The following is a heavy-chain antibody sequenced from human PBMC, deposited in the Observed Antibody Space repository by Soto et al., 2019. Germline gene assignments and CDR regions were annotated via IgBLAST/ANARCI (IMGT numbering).Heavy chain of an antibody. Sequence: PSETLSLTCAVYGGSFSGYYWSWIRQPPGKGLEWIGEINHSGSTNYNPSLKSRVTISVDTSKNQFSLKLSSVTAADTAVYYCASRPHDYGDYHFDYWGQGTLVTVSS. V-gene: IGHV4-34*01. CDR2: INHSGST. D-gene: IGHD4-17*01. CDR3: ASRPHDYGDYHFDY. CDR1: GGSFSGYY. J-gene: IGHJ4*02.